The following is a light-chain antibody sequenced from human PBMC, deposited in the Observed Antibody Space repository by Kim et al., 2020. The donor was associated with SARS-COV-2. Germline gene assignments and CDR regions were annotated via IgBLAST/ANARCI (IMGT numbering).Light chain of an antibody. CDR1: NIGSKS. CDR3: QVWDSSSDHWV. Sequence: SYELTQPPSVSVAPGKTARITCGGNNIGSKSVHWYQQKPGQAPVLVIYYDSDRPSGIPERFSGSNSGNTAILTISRVEAGDEADYYCQVWDSSSDHWVFGGGTQLTVL. CDR2: YDS. V-gene: IGLV3-21*04. J-gene: IGLJ3*02.